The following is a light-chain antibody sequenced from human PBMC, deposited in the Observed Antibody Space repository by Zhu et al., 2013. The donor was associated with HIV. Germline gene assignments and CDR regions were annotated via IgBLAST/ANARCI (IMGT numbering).Light chain of an antibody. Sequence: DIVMTQSPDSLAVSLGERATINCKSSQSILYSLNNKNYLAWYQQKPGQPPKLLIYWASIRESGVPDRFSGSGSGTDFTLTISSLQAEDVAVYYCQQYFATPPVTFGQGTKVEIK. CDR2: WAS. CDR1: QSILYSLNNKNY. CDR3: QQYFATPPVT. V-gene: IGKV4-1*01. J-gene: IGKJ1*01.